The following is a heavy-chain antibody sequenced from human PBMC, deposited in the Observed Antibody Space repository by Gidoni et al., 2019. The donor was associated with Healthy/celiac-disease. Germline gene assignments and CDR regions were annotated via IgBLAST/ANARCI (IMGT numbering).Heavy chain of an antibody. D-gene: IGHD2-21*02. CDR2: IYYSGST. J-gene: IGHJ6*02. CDR3: ARDRVVVTSYYYYYGMDV. Sequence: QVQLQESGPGLVKPSETLSLTCAIPGGSFRSFYWRWIRQPPGKGLEWIGYIYYSGSTNYNPSLKSRVTISVDTSKNQFSLKLSSVTAADTAVYYCARDRVVVTSYYYYYGMDVWGQGTTVTVSS. CDR1: GGSFRSFY. V-gene: IGHV4-59*01.